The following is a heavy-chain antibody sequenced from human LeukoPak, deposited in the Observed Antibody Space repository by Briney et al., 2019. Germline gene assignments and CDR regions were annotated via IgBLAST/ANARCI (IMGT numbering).Heavy chain of an antibody. CDR2: INHSGST. D-gene: IGHD3-3*01. V-gene: IGHV4-34*01. CDR3: ARGQPDTIFGVVIIRHYYYYMDV. Sequence: PSETLSLTCAVYGGSFSGYYWSWSRQPPGKGLEWIEEINHSGSTNYNPSLKSRVTISVDTSKNQFSLKLSSVTAADTAVYYCARGQPDTIFGVVIIRHYYYYMDVWGKGTTVTVSS. CDR1: GGSFSGYY. J-gene: IGHJ6*03.